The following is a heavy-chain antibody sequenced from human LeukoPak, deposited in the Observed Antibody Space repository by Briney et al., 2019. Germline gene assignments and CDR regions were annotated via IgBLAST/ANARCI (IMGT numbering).Heavy chain of an antibody. D-gene: IGHD1-7*01. CDR1: GGTFSSYT. CDR3: ARDGDNSNWQTKRDDAFDI. CDR2: IIPILGIA. J-gene: IGHJ3*02. V-gene: IGHV1-69*04. Sequence: ASVKVSCQASGGTFSSYTISWVRQAPGQGLEWMGRIIPILGIANYAQKFQGRVTITADKSTSTAYMELSSLRSEDTAVYYCARDGDNSNWQTKRDDAFDIWGQGTMVTVSS.